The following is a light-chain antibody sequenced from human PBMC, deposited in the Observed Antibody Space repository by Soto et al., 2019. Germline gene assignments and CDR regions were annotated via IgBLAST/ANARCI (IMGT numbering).Light chain of an antibody. CDR2: DAS. CDR3: QQRSNWRVT. V-gene: IGKV3-11*01. Sequence: EIVMTQSPATLSVSPGERATLSCMASQSVSSNLAWYQQKPGQAPRLLIYDASNRATGIPARFSGSGSGTDFTLTISSLEPEDIAVYYCQQRSNWRVTFGGGTKVDIK. J-gene: IGKJ4*01. CDR1: QSVSSN.